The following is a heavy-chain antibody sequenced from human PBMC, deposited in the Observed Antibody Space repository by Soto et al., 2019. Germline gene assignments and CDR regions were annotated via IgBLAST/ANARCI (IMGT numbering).Heavy chain of an antibody. CDR2: LYYSDNT. CDR3: ARVGGVAARTFDY. CDR1: GGSISPFY. J-gene: IGHJ4*02. V-gene: IGHV4-59*01. D-gene: IGHD3-16*01. Sequence: SETLSLTCTVSGGSISPFYWSWVRQPPGKGLEWIGYLYYSDNTNYNPTLKSRVTISVDASKNQVSLRLTSVTAADTAVYYCARVGGVAARTFDYWGQGTVVTVSS.